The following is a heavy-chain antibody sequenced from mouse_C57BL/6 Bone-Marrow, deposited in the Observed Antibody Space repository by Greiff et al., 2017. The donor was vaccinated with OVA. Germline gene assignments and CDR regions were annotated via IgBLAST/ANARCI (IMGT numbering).Heavy chain of an antibody. V-gene: IGHV1-62-2*01. CDR2: FNPGSGSI. CDR3: ARERLRRVNYGMDY. J-gene: IGHJ4*01. D-gene: IGHD2-4*01. CDR1: GYTFTEYT. Sequence: QVQLQQSGAELVKPGASVKLSCKASGYTFTEYTINWVKQRSGQGLEWIGWFNPGSGSIKYNEKFKDKATLTADKSSSTVYMELSRLTYADSAVCFCARERLRRVNYGMDYWGPGTSVTGSS.